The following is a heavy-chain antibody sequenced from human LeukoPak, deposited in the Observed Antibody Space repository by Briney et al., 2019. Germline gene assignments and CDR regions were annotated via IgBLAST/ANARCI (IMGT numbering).Heavy chain of an antibody. CDR1: GDSITGSSYS. D-gene: IGHD3-22*01. V-gene: IGHV4-39*01. CDR2: MYYSGST. J-gene: IGHJ4*02. CDR3: ARHYYDRTGYYYFDY. Sequence: SETLSLTCSVSGDSITGSSYSWGWIRQPPGKGLEWIGSMYYSGSTYSNPSLKSRVTMSADTSKNQFSLKLRSVTAADTAVFYCARHYYDRTGYYYFDYWGQGILVTVSS.